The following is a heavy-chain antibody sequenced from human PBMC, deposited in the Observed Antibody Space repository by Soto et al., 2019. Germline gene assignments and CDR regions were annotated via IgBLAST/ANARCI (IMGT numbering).Heavy chain of an antibody. CDR3: ARTSVLGFRDWFDP. D-gene: IGHD2-21*01. J-gene: IGHJ5*02. CDR2: IYYRGNT. Sequence: PSETLSLTCSVSGGSINSGGYHWTWIRQHPEKGLEWIGYIYYRGNTYYNPSLRSRLTISVDTSKNQFSLNLTSVTAADTAVYYCARTSVLGFRDWFDPWGQGTLVTVSS. CDR1: GGSINSGGYH. V-gene: IGHV4-31*03.